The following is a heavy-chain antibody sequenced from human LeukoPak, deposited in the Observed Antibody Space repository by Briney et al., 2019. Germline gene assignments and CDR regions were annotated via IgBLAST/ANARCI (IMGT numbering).Heavy chain of an antibody. V-gene: IGHV1-3*03. CDR1: GYTFTSYA. J-gene: IGHJ3*02. CDR2: INAGNGNT. CDR3: ARDESSGSYSNAFDI. Sequence: VASVKVSCKASGYTFTSYAMHWVRQAPGQRLEWMGWINAGNGNTKYSQEFQGRVTITRDTSASTAYMELSSLRSEDMAVYYCARDESSGSYSNAFDIWGQGTMVTVSS. D-gene: IGHD1-26*01.